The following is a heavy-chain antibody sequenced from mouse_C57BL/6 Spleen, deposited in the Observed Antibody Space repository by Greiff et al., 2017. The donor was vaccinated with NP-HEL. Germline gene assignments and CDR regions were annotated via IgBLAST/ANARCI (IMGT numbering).Heavy chain of an antibody. CDR3: ARGYPLAMDY. CDR2: INYDGSST. J-gene: IGHJ4*01. V-gene: IGHV5-16*01. Sequence: EVKLVESEGGLVQPGSSMKLSCTASGFTFSDYYMAWVRQVPEKGLEWVANINYDGSSTYYLDSLKSRFIISRDNAKNILYLKMNSLESEDTATYYCARGYPLAMDYWGQGTSVTVSS. D-gene: IGHD1-1*01. CDR1: GFTFSDYY.